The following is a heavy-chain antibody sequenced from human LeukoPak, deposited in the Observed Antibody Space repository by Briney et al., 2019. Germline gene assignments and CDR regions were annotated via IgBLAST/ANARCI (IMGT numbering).Heavy chain of an antibody. CDR1: GGSISSSTYY. J-gene: IGHJ4*02. Sequence: SETLSLTCTVSGGSISSSTYYWGWIRQPPGKGLEWIGTIHYSGNTYYNPSLKSRVTISVDTSRNQLSLKLSSVTAADTAVYYCARRGEGYSSTSYFFDYWGQGTLVTVSS. V-gene: IGHV4-39*01. D-gene: IGHD6-13*01. CDR2: IHYSGNT. CDR3: ARRGEGYSSTSYFFDY.